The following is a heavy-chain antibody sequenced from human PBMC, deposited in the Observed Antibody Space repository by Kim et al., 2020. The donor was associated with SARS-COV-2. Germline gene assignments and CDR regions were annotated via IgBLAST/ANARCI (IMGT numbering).Heavy chain of an antibody. D-gene: IGHD5-12*01. Sequence: GGSLRLSCAASGFTFSSYEMNWVRQAPGKGLEWVAYISSCGSTTLYNAASEKGRFIICRDNAKTSLYQQMNSLRGDDTGVYYAARGSRITWKIGYWGQG. J-gene: IGHJ4*02. CDR2: ISSCGSTTL. V-gene: IGHV3-48*03. CDR1: GFTFSSYE. CDR3: ARGSRITWKIGY.